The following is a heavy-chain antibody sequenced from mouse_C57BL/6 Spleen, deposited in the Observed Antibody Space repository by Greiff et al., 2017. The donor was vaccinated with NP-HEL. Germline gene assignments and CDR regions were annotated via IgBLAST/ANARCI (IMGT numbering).Heavy chain of an antibody. CDR1: GYSITSGYY. CDR3: AREWVITTVVGAMDY. Sequence: DVKLVESGPGLVKPSQSLSLTCSVTGYSITSGYYWNWIRQFPGNKLEWMGYISYDGSNNYNPSLKNRISITRDTSKNQFFLKLNSVTTEDTATYYCAREWVITTVVGAMDYWGQGTSVTVSS. D-gene: IGHD1-1*01. CDR2: ISYDGSN. J-gene: IGHJ4*01. V-gene: IGHV3-6*01.